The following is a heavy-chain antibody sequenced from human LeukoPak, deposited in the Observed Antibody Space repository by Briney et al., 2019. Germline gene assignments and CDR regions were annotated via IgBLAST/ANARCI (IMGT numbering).Heavy chain of an antibody. CDR3: ARVGGGQQLVASPLYYFDY. Sequence: PSETLSLTCAVYGGSFSGYNWSWIRQPPGKGLEWIGEINHSGSTNYNPSLKSRVTISVDTSKNQFSLKLSSVTAADTAVYYCARVGGGQQLVASPLYYFDYWGQGTLVTVSS. CDR1: GGSFSGYN. D-gene: IGHD6-13*01. CDR2: INHSGST. V-gene: IGHV4-34*01. J-gene: IGHJ4*02.